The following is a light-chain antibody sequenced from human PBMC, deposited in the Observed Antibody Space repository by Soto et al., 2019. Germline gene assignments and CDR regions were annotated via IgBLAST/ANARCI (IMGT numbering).Light chain of an antibody. CDR2: EVT. Sequence: QSALTQPPSASGSPGQSVTISCTGTSSGIGGTHYVSWYQQHPGKAPKLIIYEVTERPSGVPDRFSGSRSGNTASLTISGLQAEDDADYYCCSYAGSYTWVFGGGTKVTVL. CDR1: SSGIGGTHY. J-gene: IGLJ2*01. V-gene: IGLV2-8*01. CDR3: CSYAGSYTWV.